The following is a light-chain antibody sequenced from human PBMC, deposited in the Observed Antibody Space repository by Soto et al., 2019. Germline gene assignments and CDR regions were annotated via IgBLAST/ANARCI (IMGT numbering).Light chain of an antibody. J-gene: IGKJ5*01. Sequence: DIVMTQSPDSLAVSLGERATINCRASQSVCNNLAWYQQKPGQAPGLLIYEASNRATGIPARFSGSGSGTDFTLTISSLEPEDFAVYYCQQRSNWPRTTFGQGTRLEIK. CDR1: QSVCNN. CDR2: EAS. CDR3: QQRSNWPRTT. V-gene: IGKV3-11*01.